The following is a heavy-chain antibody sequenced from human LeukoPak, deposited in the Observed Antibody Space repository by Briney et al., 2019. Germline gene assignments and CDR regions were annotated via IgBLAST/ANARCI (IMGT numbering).Heavy chain of an antibody. D-gene: IGHD2-15*01. J-gene: IGHJ4*02. CDR1: GGSISSYY. Sequence: SETLSLTCTVSGGSISSYYWSWIRQPPGKGLEWIGYIYYSGSTNYNPSLKSRVTISVDTSKNQFSLKLSSVTAADTAVYYCASGEGLVADTPFDYWGQGTQVTVSS. CDR2: IYYSGST. V-gene: IGHV4-59*01. CDR3: ASGEGLVADTPFDY.